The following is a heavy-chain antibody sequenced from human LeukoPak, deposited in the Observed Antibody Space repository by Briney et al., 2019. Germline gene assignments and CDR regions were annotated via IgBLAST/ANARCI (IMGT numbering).Heavy chain of an antibody. V-gene: IGHV4-61*01. CDR3: ARADCGGDCYNYYYYMDV. CDR2: IYYSGST. Sequence: KSSETLSLTCTVSGGSISSSYYWSWIRQPPGKGLEWIGYIYYSGSTNYNPSLKSRVTISVDTSKNQFSLKLSSVTAADTAVYYCARADCGGDCYNYYYYMDVWGKGTTVTVSS. D-gene: IGHD2-21*02. J-gene: IGHJ6*03. CDR1: GGSISSSYY.